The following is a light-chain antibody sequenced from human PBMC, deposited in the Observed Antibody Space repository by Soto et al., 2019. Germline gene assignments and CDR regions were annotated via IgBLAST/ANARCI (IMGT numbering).Light chain of an antibody. CDR2: DVS. J-gene: IGKJ4*01. Sequence: DIQMTQSPSSLSESVGDRVTITCQASQDIKNFLNWFQQKPGKAPELLIYDVSILEKGVPSRFSGSGSATQFTLAISSLQPEDVATYYCQHYVSLPLTFGGGTKVEI. V-gene: IGKV1-33*01. CDR3: QHYVSLPLT. CDR1: QDIKNF.